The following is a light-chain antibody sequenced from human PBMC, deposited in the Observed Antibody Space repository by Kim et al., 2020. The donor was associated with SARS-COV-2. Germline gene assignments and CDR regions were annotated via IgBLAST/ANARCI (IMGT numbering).Light chain of an antibody. CDR2: QDS. CDR3: QAWDSSTGG. Sequence: VSPGQTASITCSGDKWGDKYACWYQQKPGQSPVLVIYQDSKRPSGIPERFSGSNSGNTATLTISGTQAMDEADDYCQAWDSSTGGFGGGTQLTVL. CDR1: KWGDKY. J-gene: IGLJ3*02. V-gene: IGLV3-1*01.